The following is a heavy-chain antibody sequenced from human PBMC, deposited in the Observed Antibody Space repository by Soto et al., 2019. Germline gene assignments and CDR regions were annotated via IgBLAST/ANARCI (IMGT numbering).Heavy chain of an antibody. J-gene: IGHJ4*02. V-gene: IGHV1-58*01. CDR2: IAVGSGYT. D-gene: IGHD2-8*01. CDR3: AADATAWQQMVPSDY. Sequence: ASVKVSCKASGFTFTSSAFQWVRQARGQRLEWIGWIAVGSGYTNYAQRFQDRVTLTRDMSTATTYMELSRLTSEDTAVYYCAADATAWQQMVPSDYWGQGTLVTVSS. CDR1: GFTFTSSA.